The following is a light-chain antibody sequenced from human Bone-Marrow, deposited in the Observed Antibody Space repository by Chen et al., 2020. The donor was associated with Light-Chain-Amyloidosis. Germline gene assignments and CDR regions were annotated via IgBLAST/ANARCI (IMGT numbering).Light chain of an antibody. CDR3: QSYQGSSQGV. CDR2: EDD. V-gene: IGLV6-57*01. Sequence: FILTQPHPVSESPGKTVIISCTSSSGSIATNYVQWYQQRPGSSPTTVIYEDDQRPSGVPDRFSGSIDRSSNSASLTISGLKTEDEADYYCQSYQGSSQGVFGGGTKLTVL. J-gene: IGLJ3*02. CDR1: SGSIATNY.